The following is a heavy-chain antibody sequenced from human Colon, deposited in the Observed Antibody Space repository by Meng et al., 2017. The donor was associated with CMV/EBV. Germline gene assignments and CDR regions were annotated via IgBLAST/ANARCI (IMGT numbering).Heavy chain of an antibody. Sequence: GESLKISCAASGFTSGFTFSSYAMNWVRQAPGKGLEWVSGISGSGGSTNYADSVKGRFTISRDNSKNTLYLQMDSLRAEDTAVYYCAKDGGHVFITYNYFDNWGQGTLVTVSS. CDR1: GFTFSSYA. CDR2: ISGSGGST. CDR3: AKDGGHVFITYNYFDN. V-gene: IGHV3-23*01. J-gene: IGHJ4*02. D-gene: IGHD3-10*01.